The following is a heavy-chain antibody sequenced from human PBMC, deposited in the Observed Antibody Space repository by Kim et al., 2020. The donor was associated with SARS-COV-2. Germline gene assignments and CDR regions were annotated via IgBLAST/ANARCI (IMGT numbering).Heavy chain of an antibody. CDR3: ARVPYDYGSGIWGMDV. CDR2: AFYTGST. Sequence: SETLSLTCTASNCSVSSGSYYWSWIRQPPGKGLEWIGHAFYTGSTYYNPSLTSRVSISVDTSKNQFSLTLTSVTAADTAVYYCARVPYDYGSGIWGMDVWGPGTTVIVSS. V-gene: IGHV4-61*01. CDR1: NCSVSSGSYY. D-gene: IGHD3-10*01. J-gene: IGHJ6*02.